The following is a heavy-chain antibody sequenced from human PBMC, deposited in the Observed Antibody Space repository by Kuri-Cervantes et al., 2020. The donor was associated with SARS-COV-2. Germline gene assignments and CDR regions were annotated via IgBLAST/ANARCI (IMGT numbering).Heavy chain of an antibody. CDR3: AREMGCSSTSCSFFDY. J-gene: IGHJ4*02. D-gene: IGHD2-2*01. CDR1: GGSISSGSYY. Sequence: LRLSCTVSGGSISSGSYYWSWIRQPAGKGLEWIGRIYTSGSTNYNPSLKSRVTMSVDTSKNQFSLKLSSVTAADTAVYYCAREMGCSSTSCSFFDYWGQGTLVTVSS. CDR2: IYTSGST. V-gene: IGHV4-61*02.